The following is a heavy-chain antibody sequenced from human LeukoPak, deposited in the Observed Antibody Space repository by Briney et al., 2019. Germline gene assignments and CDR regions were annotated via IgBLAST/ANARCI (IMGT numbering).Heavy chain of an antibody. CDR3: ARGGGTRRGYWTAATATNWFDP. Sequence: PSETLSLTCTVSGGSISTYYWSWIRQPAGKGLEWIGRIYTSESTNYNPSLKSRVTMSVDTSKNQFSLKLSSVTAADTAVYYCARGGGTRRGYWTAATATNWFDPWGQGTLVTVSS. D-gene: IGHD2-15*01. CDR2: IYTSEST. J-gene: IGHJ5*02. CDR1: GGSISTYY. V-gene: IGHV4-4*07.